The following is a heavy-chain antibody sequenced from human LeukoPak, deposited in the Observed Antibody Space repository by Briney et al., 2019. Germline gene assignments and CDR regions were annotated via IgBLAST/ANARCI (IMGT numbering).Heavy chain of an antibody. V-gene: IGHV1-69*13. CDR1: GGTFSSYA. Sequence: SVKVSCKASGGTFSSYAISWVRQAPGQGLEWMGGIIPIFGTANYAQKFQGRVTITADESTSTAYMELSSLRSEDTAVYYCARDPRYCSSTSCYTTVYDAFDIWGQGTMVTVSS. D-gene: IGHD2-2*02. CDR2: IIPIFGTA. CDR3: ARDPRYCSSTSCYTTVYDAFDI. J-gene: IGHJ3*02.